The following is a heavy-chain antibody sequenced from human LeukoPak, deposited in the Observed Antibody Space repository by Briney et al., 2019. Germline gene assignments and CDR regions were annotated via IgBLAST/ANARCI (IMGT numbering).Heavy chain of an antibody. CDR3: ARDLYGSGSYKPFDY. CDR1: GYSFTNYA. CDR2: INPSGGST. V-gene: IGHV1-46*01. D-gene: IGHD3-10*01. J-gene: IGHJ4*02. Sequence: ASVKVSCKASGYSFTNYAINWVRQAPGQGLEWMGIINPSGGSTSYAQKFQGRVTMTRDTSTSTVYMELSSLRSEDTAVYYCARDLYGSGSYKPFDYWGQGTLVTVSS.